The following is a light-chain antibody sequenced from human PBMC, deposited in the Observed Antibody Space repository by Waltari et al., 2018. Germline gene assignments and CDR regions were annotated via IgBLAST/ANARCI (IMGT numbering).Light chain of an antibody. CDR3: QAWGTGIQGV. CDR2: VNSDGSD. V-gene: IGLV4-69*01. CDR1: SGHSTNA. Sequence: QLGVTQSPSASASLGASVKLTCILSSGHSTNAVAWHQQQPEKGPRFLMKVNSDGSDSKGDGIPDRFSGSSAGAERYLTISSLQSEDEADYYCQAWGTGIQGVFGGGTKLTVL. J-gene: IGLJ3*02.